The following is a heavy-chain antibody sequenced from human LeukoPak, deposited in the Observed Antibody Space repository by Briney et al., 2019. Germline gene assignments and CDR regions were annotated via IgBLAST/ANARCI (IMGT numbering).Heavy chain of an antibody. J-gene: IGHJ4*02. Sequence: GSLRLSCAASGFTFNSYSMNWIRQPPGKGLEWIGEINHSGSTNYNPSLKSRVTISVDTSKNQFSLKLSSVTAADTAVYYCARGRGGRWLQMFNYWGQGTLVTVSS. CDR2: INHSGST. V-gene: IGHV4-34*01. D-gene: IGHD5-24*01. CDR3: ARGRGGRWLQMFNY. CDR1: GFTFNSYS.